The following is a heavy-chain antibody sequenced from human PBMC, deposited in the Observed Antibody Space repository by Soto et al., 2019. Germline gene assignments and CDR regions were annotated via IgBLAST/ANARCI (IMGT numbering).Heavy chain of an antibody. CDR1: GGPISSSGDY. CDR3: ARGLSSSAYLDY. V-gene: IGHV4-39*01. CDR2: ISNSGST. J-gene: IGHJ4*02. Sequence: QLPLQESGPGLVKPSETLSLTCTVTGGPISSSGDYWGWVRQTPGKGLEWIGTISNSGSTYYNPSVMSRVTISVDTSKKQFSLRLISVTAADTAVYYCARGLSSSAYLDYWGQGTLVTVSS. D-gene: IGHD6-19*01.